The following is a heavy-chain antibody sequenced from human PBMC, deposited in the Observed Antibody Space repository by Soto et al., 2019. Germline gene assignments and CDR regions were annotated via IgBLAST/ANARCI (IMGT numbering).Heavy chain of an antibody. CDR1: GYTFTSYA. J-gene: IGHJ6*03. D-gene: IGHD3-16*01. CDR2: INAGNGNT. V-gene: IGHV1-3*01. Sequence: ASVKVSCKASGYTFTSYAMHWVRQAPGQRLEWMGWINAGNGNTKYSQKFQGRVTITRDTSASTVYMELSSLRSEDTAVYYCAREPASHGGGAFSYYYYYWDVWGKGPTVTVSS. CDR3: AREPASHGGGAFSYYYYYWDV.